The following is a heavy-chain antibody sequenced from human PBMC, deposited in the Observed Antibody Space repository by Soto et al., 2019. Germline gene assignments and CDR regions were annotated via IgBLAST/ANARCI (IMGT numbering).Heavy chain of an antibody. V-gene: IGHV3-72*01. J-gene: IGHJ4*02. Sequence: PGGSLRLSCAASGFTFSDHYMDWVRQAPGKGLEWVGRTRNKANSYTTEYAASVKGRFTISRDDSKNSLYLQMNSLKTEDTAVYYCARVRDLRTTAFDYWGQGTLVTVSS. CDR3: ARVRDLRTTAFDY. D-gene: IGHD4-17*01. CDR1: GFTFSDHY. CDR2: TRNKANSYTT.